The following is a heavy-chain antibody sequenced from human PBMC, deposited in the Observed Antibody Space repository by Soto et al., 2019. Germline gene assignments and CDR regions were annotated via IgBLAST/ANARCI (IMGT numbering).Heavy chain of an antibody. CDR1: GFTFSRDS. J-gene: IGHJ4*02. D-gene: IGHD5-12*01. CDR3: VRGGPSGYDGDY. CDR2: ISSSSTTI. V-gene: IGHV3-48*02. Sequence: EVQLVESGGGLVQPGGSLRLSCAASGFTFSRDSMNWVRQAPGKGLEWVSYISSSSTTIYYADSVKGRFTISRDNAKNSLYLQINSLREEDTAVYSCVRGGPSGYDGDYWGQGTLVTVSS.